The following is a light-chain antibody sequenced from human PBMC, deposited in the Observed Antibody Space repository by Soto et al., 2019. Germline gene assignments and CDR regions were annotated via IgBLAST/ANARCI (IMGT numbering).Light chain of an antibody. CDR3: QHDYSSPRT. Sequence: DIVMTQSPDSLAVSLGERATINCMSSQSVLYSSTNKNYLAWYQQKAGQPPKLLTYWASTRESGVPDRISGSGSETDFTLTISSLKAKDVAVYYFQHDYSSPRTFGLRTQLEIK. CDR2: WAS. V-gene: IGKV4-1*01. CDR1: QSVLYSSTNKNY. J-gene: IGKJ2*01.